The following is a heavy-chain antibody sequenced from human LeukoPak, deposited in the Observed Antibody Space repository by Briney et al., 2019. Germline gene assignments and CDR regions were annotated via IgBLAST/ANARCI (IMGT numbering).Heavy chain of an antibody. CDR2: IYYSGST. J-gene: IGHJ4*02. D-gene: IGHD5-18*01. CDR1: GDSISSSSYY. CDR3: AGGGYSYGAIDY. V-gene: IGHV4-39*01. Sequence: SKTLSLTCTVSGDSISSSSYYWGWIRQPPGKGLEWIGTIYYSGSTYYNPSLKSRVTISVDTSKNQFSLKLSSVTAADTAVYYCAGGGYSYGAIDYWGQGTLVAVSS.